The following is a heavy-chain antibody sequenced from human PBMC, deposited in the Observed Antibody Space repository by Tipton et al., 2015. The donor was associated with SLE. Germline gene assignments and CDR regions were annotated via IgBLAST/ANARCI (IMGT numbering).Heavy chain of an antibody. CDR2: IYYSGST. D-gene: IGHD1-26*01. Sequence: TLSLTCTVSGGSISSGGYYWSWIRQPPGKGLEWIGYIYYSGSTNYNPSLRSRVTISVDTSKNQFSLKLSSVTAADTAVYYCARLVSGSYSYFDYWGQGTLVTVSS. CDR3: ARLVSGSYSYFDY. CDR1: GGSISSGGYY. J-gene: IGHJ4*02. V-gene: IGHV4-61*08.